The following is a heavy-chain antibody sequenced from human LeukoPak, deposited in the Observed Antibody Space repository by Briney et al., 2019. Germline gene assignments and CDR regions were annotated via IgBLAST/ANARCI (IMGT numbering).Heavy chain of an antibody. J-gene: IGHJ3*02. D-gene: IGHD3-22*01. CDR2: IDHSGST. V-gene: IGHV4-34*01. CDR1: GGSFSGYY. CDR3: ARIYYDSSGYQGAFDI. Sequence: SETLSLTCAVYGGSFSGYYWSWIRQPPGKGLEWIGEIDHSGSTNYNPSLKSRVTISVDTSKNQFSLKLSSVTAADTAVYYCARIYYDSSGYQGAFDIWGQGTMVTVSS.